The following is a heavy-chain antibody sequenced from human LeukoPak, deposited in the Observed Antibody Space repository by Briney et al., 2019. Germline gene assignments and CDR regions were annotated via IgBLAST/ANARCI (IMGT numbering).Heavy chain of an antibody. D-gene: IGHD3-3*01. CDR1: GGSFSGYY. V-gene: IGHV4-34*01. CDR2: INHSGST. CDR3: ARLAFLSGYYYFDY. Sequence: SETLSLTCAVYGGSFSGYYWSWIRQPPGKGLEWIGEINHSGSTNYNPSLKSRVTISVDTSKNQFSLKLSSVTAADTAVYYCARLAFLSGYYYFDYWGQGALVTVSS. J-gene: IGHJ4*02.